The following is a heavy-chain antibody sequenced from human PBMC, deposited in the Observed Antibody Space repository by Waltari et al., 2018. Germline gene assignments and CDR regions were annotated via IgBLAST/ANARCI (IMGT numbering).Heavy chain of an antibody. CDR3: ARGLGQQLVRTPYYYYYYMDV. V-gene: IGHV1-69*12. CDR2: IIPIFGTA. J-gene: IGHJ6*03. CDR1: GGTVSSYA. Sequence: QVQLVQSGAEVKKPGSSVKVSCKASGGTVSSYAIRPGRQAPGPGLARMGGIIPIFGTANYAQKFQGRVTITADESTSTAYMELSSLRSEDTAVYYCARGLGQQLVRTPYYYYYYMDVWGKGTTVTVSS. D-gene: IGHD6-13*01.